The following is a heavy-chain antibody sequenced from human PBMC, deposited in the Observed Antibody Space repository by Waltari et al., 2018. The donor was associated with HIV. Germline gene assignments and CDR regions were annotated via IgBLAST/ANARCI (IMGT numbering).Heavy chain of an antibody. D-gene: IGHD6-19*01. Sequence: VQMLESGGDLVQPGGSLRLSCAVSGLNFATSGLGWVRQAPGKGLEWMSAITSSGGRTYYAESVKGRFIISRDNSKKTVTSQLKNLRLGDTAMYYCATCNIGSGWYLKSPIRIWGQGTLVTVS. CDR2: ITSSGGRT. J-gene: IGHJ4*02. CDR1: GLNFATSG. CDR3: ATCNIGSGWYLKSPIRI. V-gene: IGHV3-23*01.